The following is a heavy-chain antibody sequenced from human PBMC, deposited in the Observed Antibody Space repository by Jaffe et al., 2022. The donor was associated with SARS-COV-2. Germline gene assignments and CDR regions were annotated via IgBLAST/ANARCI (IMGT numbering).Heavy chain of an antibody. V-gene: IGHV1-2*04. CDR3: ARARTGHGYYYYGMDV. D-gene: IGHD1-1*01. CDR2: INPNSGGT. Sequence: QVQLVQSGAEVKKPGASVKVSCKASGYTFTGYYMHWVRQAPGQGLEWMGWINPNSGGTNYAQKFQGWVTMTRDTSISTAYMELSRLRSDDTAVYYCARARTGHGYYYYGMDVWGQGTTVTVSS. J-gene: IGHJ6*02. CDR1: GYTFTGYY.